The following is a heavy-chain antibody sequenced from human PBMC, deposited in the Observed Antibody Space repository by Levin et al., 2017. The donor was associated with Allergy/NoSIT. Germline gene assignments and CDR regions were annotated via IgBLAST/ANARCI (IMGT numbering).Heavy chain of an antibody. Sequence: GGSLRLSCAASGFTFSSYSMNWVRQAPGKGLEWVSYISSSSSTIYYADSVKGRFTISRDNAKNSLYLQMNSLRAEDTAVYYCAREVLAAASGMDVWGQGTTVTVSS. CDR1: GFTFSSYS. D-gene: IGHD6-13*01. J-gene: IGHJ6*02. CDR2: ISSSSSTI. V-gene: IGHV3-48*01. CDR3: AREVLAAASGMDV.